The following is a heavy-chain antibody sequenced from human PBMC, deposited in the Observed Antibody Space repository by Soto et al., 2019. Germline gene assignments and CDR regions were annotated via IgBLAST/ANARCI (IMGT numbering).Heavy chain of an antibody. Sequence: QVQLVQSGGEVKKPGASVRVSCKASGYTFNSYGISWVRQAPGQGLEWMGWLNTYNGNTNYAQKFQGRVSMTTDTSTSTAYLELRSLGSDDTAVYYCARDVLYSTSCDRRFDPWGQGTLVTVSS. CDR2: LNTYNGNT. J-gene: IGHJ5*02. CDR1: GYTFNSYG. V-gene: IGHV1-18*01. D-gene: IGHD6-6*01. CDR3: ARDVLYSTSCDRRFDP.